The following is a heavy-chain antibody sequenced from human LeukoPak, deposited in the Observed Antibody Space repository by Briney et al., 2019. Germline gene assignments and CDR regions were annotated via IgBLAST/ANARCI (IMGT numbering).Heavy chain of an antibody. V-gene: IGHV3-11*04. CDR1: GFTFSDYY. Sequence: GGSLRLSCAASGFTFSDYYMSWIRQAPGKGLEWVSYISSSGSTIYYADSVKGRFTISRDNAENSLYLQMNSLRVEDTAVYYCARETIYYYYMDFWGKGTTVTVSS. D-gene: IGHD1-7*01. J-gene: IGHJ6*03. CDR3: ARETIYYYYMDF. CDR2: ISSSGSTI.